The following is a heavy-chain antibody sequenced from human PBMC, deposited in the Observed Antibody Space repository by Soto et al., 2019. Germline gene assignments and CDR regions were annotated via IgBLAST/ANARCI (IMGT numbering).Heavy chain of an antibody. D-gene: IGHD2-21*01. Sequence: QVQLVQSGAEVKKPGSSVKVSCKASGGTFSSYAISWVRQAPGQGLEWMGGIIPIFGTANYAQKFQGRVTITADEATSTASTELSYLRPEYMAAYYCARLETYRVGYRPFDYWGQGTLVTVSS. CDR3: ARLETYRVGYRPFDY. CDR1: GGTFSSYA. CDR2: IIPIFGTA. J-gene: IGHJ4*02. V-gene: IGHV1-69*12.